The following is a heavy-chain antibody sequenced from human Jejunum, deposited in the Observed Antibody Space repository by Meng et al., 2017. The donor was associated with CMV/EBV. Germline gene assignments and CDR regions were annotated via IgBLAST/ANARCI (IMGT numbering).Heavy chain of an antibody. CDR3: AKVNFCNGGSCNELDY. V-gene: IGHV3-23*01. J-gene: IGHJ4*02. CDR1: TFSTSS. Sequence: TFSTSSMTWVRQAPGKGLEWVSSIRPSGAGTYYVDSVQGRFTITRDNSKSTLYLQMNNLRVEDTAVYYCAKVNFCNGGSCNELDYWGQGTLVTVSS. D-gene: IGHD2-15*01. CDR2: IRPSGAGT.